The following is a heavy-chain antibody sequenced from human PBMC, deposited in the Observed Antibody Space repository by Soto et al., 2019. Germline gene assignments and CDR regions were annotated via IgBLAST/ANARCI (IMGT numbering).Heavy chain of an antibody. J-gene: IGHJ4*02. V-gene: IGHV4-31*03. CDR3: ESVNSGSYYVFVY. Sequence: SEALSLTCTVSGGSISRGGYYWSWIRQHPGKGLEWIGYIYYSGSTYYNPSLTSRVTILVDTSKNQFSLNLSSVTAADTAVYYCESVNSGSYYVFVYWGQGTLVTVPS. CDR1: GGSISRGGYY. CDR2: IYYSGST. D-gene: IGHD3-10*01.